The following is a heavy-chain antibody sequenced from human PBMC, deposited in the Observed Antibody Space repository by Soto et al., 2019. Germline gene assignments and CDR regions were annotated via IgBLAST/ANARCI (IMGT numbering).Heavy chain of an antibody. Sequence: GGSLRLSCAASGFTFSSYWMHWVRQAPGKGLVWVSRINSDGSTTTYANSLKGRFTISRDNAKNTLYLQMNSLRAEDTAVYNSASRFDYGELAYYFYYMDVWAKGTTVTVSS. V-gene: IGHV3-74*01. J-gene: IGHJ6*03. D-gene: IGHD4-17*01. CDR1: GFTFSSYW. CDR2: INSDGSTT. CDR3: ASRFDYGELAYYFYYMDV.